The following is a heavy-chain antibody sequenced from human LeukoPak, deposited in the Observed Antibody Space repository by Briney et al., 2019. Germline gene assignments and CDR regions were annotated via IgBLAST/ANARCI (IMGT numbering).Heavy chain of an antibody. CDR3: ATGVYCGGDCYPYYFDY. CDR2: VDPEDGET. D-gene: IGHD2-21*02. CDR1: GYTFTDYY. Sequence: ASVKISCKASGYTFTDYYMHWVQQAPGRGLGWMGRVDPEDGETIYAEKFQGRVTITADTSTDTAYMELSSLRSEDTAVYYRATGVYCGGDCYPYYFDYWGQGTLVTVSS. V-gene: IGHV1-69-2*01. J-gene: IGHJ4*02.